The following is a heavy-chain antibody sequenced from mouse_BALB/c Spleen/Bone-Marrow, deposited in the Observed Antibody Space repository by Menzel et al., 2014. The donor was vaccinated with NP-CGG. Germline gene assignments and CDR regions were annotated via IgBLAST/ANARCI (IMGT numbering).Heavy chain of an antibody. J-gene: IGHJ1*01. CDR1: GYSFSGYF. V-gene: IGHV1-37*01. Sequence: EVQLQQSGPDLVKPGASVKISCKVSGYSFSGYFMNWVKQSHGKSLEWIGRINPYNGESFYNQKFKDKATLTVDRSSTTAHMDLLSLTSEDSAVYYCGRGGTVVTKWSTYWYFDLWGAGTTVTVSS. D-gene: IGHD1-1*01. CDR3: GRGGTVVTKWSTYWYFDL. CDR2: INPYNGES.